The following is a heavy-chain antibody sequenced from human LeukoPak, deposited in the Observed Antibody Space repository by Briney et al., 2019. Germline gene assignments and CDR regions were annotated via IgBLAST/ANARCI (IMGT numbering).Heavy chain of an antibody. CDR2: INPSGGST. CDR1: GYTFTSYY. J-gene: IGHJ4*02. CDR3: ARDQGDIVVVPAADPYYFDY. V-gene: IGHV1-46*01. Sequence: ASVKVSCKASGYTFTSYYMHWVRQAPGQGLEWMGIINPSGGSTSYAQKFQGRVTMTRDTSTSTVYMERSSLRSEDTAVYYCARDQGDIVVVPAADPYYFDYWGQGTLVTVSS. D-gene: IGHD2-2*01.